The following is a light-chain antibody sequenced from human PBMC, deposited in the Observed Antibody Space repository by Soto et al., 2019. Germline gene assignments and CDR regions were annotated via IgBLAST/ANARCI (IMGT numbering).Light chain of an antibody. CDR2: DLI. CDR3: SSFTTANTVV. Sequence: QSALTQPASVSGSPGQSITISCTGSSSDVGAYDYVSWYQHHPGKAPKLMIYDLISRPPGISFRFSGSKSGYTASLTISGLQSEDEADYYCSSFTTANTVVFGGGTKVTVL. CDR1: SSDVGAYDY. J-gene: IGLJ3*02. V-gene: IGLV2-14*03.